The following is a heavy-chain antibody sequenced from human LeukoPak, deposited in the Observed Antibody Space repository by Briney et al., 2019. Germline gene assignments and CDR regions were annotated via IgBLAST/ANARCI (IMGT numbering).Heavy chain of an antibody. CDR3: ASSSYYGSGSHDY. CDR2: ISYDGSNK. V-gene: IGHV3-30-3*01. Sequence: GGSLRLSCAASGFTFSSYAMHWVRQAPGKGLEWVAVISYDGSNKYYADSVKGRFTISRDNSKSTLYLQMNSLRAEDTAVYYCASSSYYGSGSHDYWGQGTLVTVSS. CDR1: GFTFSSYA. D-gene: IGHD3-10*01. J-gene: IGHJ4*02.